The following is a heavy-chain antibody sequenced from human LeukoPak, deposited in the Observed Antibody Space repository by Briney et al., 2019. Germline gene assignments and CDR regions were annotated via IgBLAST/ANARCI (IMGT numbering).Heavy chain of an antibody. CDR2: IIPILGIA. CDR3: ARVRGKYYYDSSGLYFDY. CDR1: GGTFSSYA. Sequence: SVKVSCKASGGTFSSYAIGWVRQAPGQGLEWMGRIIPILGIANYAQKFQGRVTITADKSTSTAYMELSSLRSEDTAVYYCARVRGKYYYDSSGLYFDYWGQGTLVTVSS. V-gene: IGHV1-69*04. J-gene: IGHJ4*02. D-gene: IGHD3-22*01.